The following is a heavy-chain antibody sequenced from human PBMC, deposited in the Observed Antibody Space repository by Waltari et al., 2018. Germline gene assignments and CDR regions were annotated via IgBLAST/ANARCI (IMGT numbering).Heavy chain of an antibody. D-gene: IGHD3-22*01. CDR3: ARGLVVVTRAAAFDI. V-gene: IGHV4-34*01. CDR2: INHSGSA. J-gene: IGHJ3*02. Sequence: QVQLQQWGAGLLKPSETLSLTCAVYGGSFSGYYWSWIRQPPGKGLEWIGEINHSGSANYNPALKRRVTISVDTSKNQVSLKLSSVTAADTAVYYCARGLVVVTRAAAFDIWGQGTMVTVSS. CDR1: GGSFSGYY.